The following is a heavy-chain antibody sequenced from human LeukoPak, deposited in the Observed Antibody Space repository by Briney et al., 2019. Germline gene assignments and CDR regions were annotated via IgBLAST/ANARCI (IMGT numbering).Heavy chain of an antibody. D-gene: IGHD2-21*01. CDR2: ISSSGAYI. J-gene: IGHJ4*02. CDR1: GFTFSSYA. V-gene: IGHV3-21*01. Sequence: PGGSLRLSCAASGFTFSSYAMNWIRQAPGKGLEWVSSISSSGAYIYYADLVEGRFTISRDNGKNSLYLQMNSLRAEDTAVYYCARGVGNCRYHFDFWGQGTLVTVSS. CDR3: ARGVGNCRYHFDF.